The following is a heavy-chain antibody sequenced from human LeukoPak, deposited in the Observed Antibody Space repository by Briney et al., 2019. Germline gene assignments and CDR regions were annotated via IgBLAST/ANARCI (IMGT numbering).Heavy chain of an antibody. V-gene: IGHV3-11*01. CDR2: ISSSGSTI. D-gene: IGHD2-21*01. J-gene: IGHJ4*02. CDR1: GFTFSDYY. CDR3: ASSIAVVPRFDY. Sequence: PGGSLRLSCAASGFTFSDYYMSWIRQAPGKGLEWVSYISSSGSTIYYADSVKGRFTISRDNAKNSLYLQMNSLRAEDTAVYYCASSIAVVPRFDYWGQGTLVTVSS.